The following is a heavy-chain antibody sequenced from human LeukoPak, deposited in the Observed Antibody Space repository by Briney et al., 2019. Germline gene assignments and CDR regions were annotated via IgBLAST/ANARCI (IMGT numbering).Heavy chain of an antibody. CDR1: GYTFASHH. Sequence: ASVKVFCKAPGYTFASHHIHWVRQATGQGLEWMGWILPDGRDTKYSQKFQDRLTLTTDTSTNTAYMELSRLIPDDTAVYYCSGRYGPGPVWGQGTLISASP. J-gene: IGHJ4*02. CDR3: SGRYGPGPV. D-gene: IGHD3-10*01. CDR2: ILPDGRDT. V-gene: IGHV1-2*02.